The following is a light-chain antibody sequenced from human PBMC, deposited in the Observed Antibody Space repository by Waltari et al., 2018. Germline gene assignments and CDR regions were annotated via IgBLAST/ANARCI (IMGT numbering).Light chain of an antibody. Sequence: QSALTQPASVSGSLGQSINISCSGTNSDIGCYNSVPWYQQHPGEAPKLLIFDVSTRPSGVSSRFSAFKSGTTASLTISGLQAEDEADYYCCSKTSSTASIVFGGGTTLTVL. V-gene: IGLV2-14*03. CDR2: DVS. CDR1: NSDIGCYNS. J-gene: IGLJ3*02. CDR3: CSKTSSTASIV.